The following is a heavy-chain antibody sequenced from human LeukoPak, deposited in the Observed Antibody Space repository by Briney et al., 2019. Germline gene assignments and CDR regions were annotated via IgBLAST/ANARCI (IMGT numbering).Heavy chain of an antibody. CDR1: GGSISSYY. V-gene: IGHV4-59*08. J-gene: IGHJ4*02. CDR2: IYYNGTT. D-gene: IGHD6-19*01. Sequence: SETLSLTCTVSGGSISSYYWTWIRQPPGKGLEWIGYIYYNGTTNYNPSLKGRVTISVDTSKNQFSLKLSSVTAPDTAVYYCARQSRGIAVAGLDYWGQGTLVTVSS. CDR3: ARQSRGIAVAGLDY.